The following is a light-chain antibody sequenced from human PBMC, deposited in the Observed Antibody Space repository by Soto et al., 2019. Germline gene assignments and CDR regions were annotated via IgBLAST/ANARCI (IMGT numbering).Light chain of an antibody. CDR3: SSYSSSGTLFV. V-gene: IGLV2-14*01. CDR2: EVT. J-gene: IGLJ1*01. Sequence: QSVLTQPASVSGSPGQSITVSCTGTSSDVGGHNYVSWFQQHPGQAPKLLIYEVTTRPSGVSTRFPGSKSGNTASLTISGLQAEDEADYHCSSYSSSGTLFVFGTGTKVTVL. CDR1: SSDVGGHNY.